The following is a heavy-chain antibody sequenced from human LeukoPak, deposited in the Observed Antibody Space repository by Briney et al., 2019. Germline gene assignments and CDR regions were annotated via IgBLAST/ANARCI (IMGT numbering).Heavy chain of an antibody. V-gene: IGHV5-10-1*01. J-gene: IGHJ4*02. CDR2: IDPSDSYT. CDR1: GYSFTSYW. Sequence: GESLKISCKGSGYSFTSYWISWVRQMPGKGLEWMGRIDPSDSYTNYSPSFQGHVTISADKSISTAYLQWSSLKASDTAMYYCARHIAATDYFDYWGQGTLVTVSS. D-gene: IGHD2-15*01. CDR3: ARHIAATDYFDY.